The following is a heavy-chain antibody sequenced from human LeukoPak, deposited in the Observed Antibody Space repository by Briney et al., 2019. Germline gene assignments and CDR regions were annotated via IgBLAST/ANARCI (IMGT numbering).Heavy chain of an antibody. J-gene: IGHJ4*02. V-gene: IGHV4-34*01. Sequence: SETLSLTCAVYGGSFSGYYWSWIRQPPGKGLEWIGSISYDGTTYFNPSLKSRVTISVDTSENQFSLNLGSVTAADTALYYCARHGHGAKFDYWGQGTLVTVSS. CDR3: ARHGHGAKFDY. CDR1: GGSFSGYY. D-gene: IGHD4-17*01. CDR2: ISYDGTT.